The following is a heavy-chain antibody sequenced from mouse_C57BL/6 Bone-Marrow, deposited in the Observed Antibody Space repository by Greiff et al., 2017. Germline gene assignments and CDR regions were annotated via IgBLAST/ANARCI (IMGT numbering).Heavy chain of an antibody. CDR2: ISYDGSN. CDR1: GYSITSGYY. J-gene: IGHJ2*01. CDR3: AREGRGNYFDY. V-gene: IGHV3-6*01. Sequence: EVKLQESGPGLVKPSQSLSLTCSVTGYSITSGYYWNWIRQFPGNKLEWMGYISYDGSNNYNPSLKNRISITRDTSKNQFFLKLNSVTTGDTATYYCAREGRGNYFDYWGQGTTLTVSS.